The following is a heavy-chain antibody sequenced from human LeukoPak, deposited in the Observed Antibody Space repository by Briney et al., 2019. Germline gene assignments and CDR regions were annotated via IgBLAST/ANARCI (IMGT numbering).Heavy chain of an antibody. J-gene: IGHJ4*02. CDR1: GFTVSSDY. CDR2: IYSGGTT. CDR3: ARDLDYDSSGLDY. D-gene: IGHD3-22*01. Sequence: PGGSLRLSCAASGFTVSSDYMSWVRQAPGKGLEWVSLIYSGGTTYYADSVKGRFTISRDNSKNTLYLQMNSLRAEDTAVYYCARDLDYDSSGLDYWGQGTLVTVSS. V-gene: IGHV3-66*01.